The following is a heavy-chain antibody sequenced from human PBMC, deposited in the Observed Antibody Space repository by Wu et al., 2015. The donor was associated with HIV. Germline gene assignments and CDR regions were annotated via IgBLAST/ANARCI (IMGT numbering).Heavy chain of an antibody. J-gene: IGHJ4*02. CDR3: AKVVAPAVATYYFDS. Sequence: QVQLVQSGAEVKKPGASVKVSCKASGYTFSGYYLHWVRQAPGQGLEWMGWINPNSGATKYAQKFQGRVTMTRDTSINTAYMDLNRLNSDDAAMYYCAKVVAPAVATYYFDSWGQGTLVTVSS. V-gene: IGHV1-2*02. D-gene: IGHD2-2*01. CDR2: INPNSGAT. CDR1: GYTFSGYY.